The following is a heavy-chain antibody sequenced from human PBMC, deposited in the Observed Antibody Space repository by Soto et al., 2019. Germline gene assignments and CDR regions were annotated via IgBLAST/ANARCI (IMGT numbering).Heavy chain of an antibody. J-gene: IGHJ6*02. CDR1: GYTFRSYA. CDR3: ARNYYSRYFYYYGMDV. V-gene: IGHV1-3*01. Sequence: ASVKVSCKASGYTFRSYAIHWVRQAPGQRLEWMGWISAGNGNTKYSEKFQGRVTITRDTAASTAYMEVSSLRSEDTGVYYCARNYYSRYFYYYGMDVWGQGTTVTVSS. D-gene: IGHD2-21*02. CDR2: ISAGNGNT.